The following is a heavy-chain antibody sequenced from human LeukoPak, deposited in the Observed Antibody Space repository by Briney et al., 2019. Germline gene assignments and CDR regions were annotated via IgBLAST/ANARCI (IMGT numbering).Heavy chain of an antibody. CDR1: GFTFSTYW. V-gene: IGHV3-7*01. Sequence: GGSLRLSCAAYGFTFSTYWMTWVRQAPGKGLEWVANIKEDGSREYYVDSVKGRFTISRDNAKNSLYLQMDSLTAEDTAVYYCARDSPGYGAYVSWGQGTLVSVSS. CDR2: IKEDGSRE. D-gene: IGHD5-12*01. J-gene: IGHJ1*01. CDR3: ARDSPGYGAYVS.